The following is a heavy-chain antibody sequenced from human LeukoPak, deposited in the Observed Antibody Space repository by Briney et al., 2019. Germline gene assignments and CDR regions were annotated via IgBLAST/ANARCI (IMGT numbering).Heavy chain of an antibody. CDR1: GFPFTGYF. Sequence: ASVRVSCKASGFPFTGYFMHWVRQAPGHGLEWMGWTNLKTGGSHFAQNFQGRVTMTRDTSIRTAYMELSRLRSADTAVYYCAGGGEAARSLHYWGQGTLVTVSS. V-gene: IGHV1-2*02. D-gene: IGHD6-6*01. J-gene: IGHJ4*02. CDR3: AGGGEAARSLHY. CDR2: TNLKTGGS.